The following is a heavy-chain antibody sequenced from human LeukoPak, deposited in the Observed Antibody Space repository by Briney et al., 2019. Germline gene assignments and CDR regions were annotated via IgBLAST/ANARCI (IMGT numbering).Heavy chain of an antibody. D-gene: IGHD6-19*01. J-gene: IGHJ4*02. CDR1: GFTFSGYA. Sequence: PGGSQRLSCAASGFTFSGYAIHWVRQAPGKGLEWVAVIWYDGSNQYYADSVKGRFTISGDSSKNTLFLQMNSLRAEDTAVYYCAREDIRLDYFDYWGQGTLVTVSS. V-gene: IGHV3-33*01. CDR2: IWYDGSNQ. CDR3: AREDIRLDYFDY.